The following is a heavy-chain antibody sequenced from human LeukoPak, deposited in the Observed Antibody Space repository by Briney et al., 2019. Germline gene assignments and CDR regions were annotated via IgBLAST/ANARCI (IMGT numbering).Heavy chain of an antibody. CDR2: INPSGGST. D-gene: IGHD3-3*01. CDR3: AIREWLPNDAFDI. V-gene: IGHV1-46*03. CDR1: GYTFTSYY. Sequence: ASVKVSCKASGYTFTSYYMHWVRQAPGQGLEWMGIINPSGGSTSYAQKFQGRVTMTRDTSTSTVYMELSSLRSEDTAVYYCAIREWLPNDAFDIWGQGTMVTVSS. J-gene: IGHJ3*02.